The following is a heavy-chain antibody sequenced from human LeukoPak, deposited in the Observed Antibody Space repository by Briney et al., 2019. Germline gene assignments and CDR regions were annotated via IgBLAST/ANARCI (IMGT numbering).Heavy chain of an antibody. CDR3: ARADSGSYVVSFDY. Sequence: PGGSLRLSCAASGFTVSSNYMSWVRQAPGKGLEWVSVIYSGGSTYYADSVKGRFTISRDNSKNTLYLQMNSLRAEDTAVYYCARADSGSYVVSFDYWGQGTLVTVPS. CDR1: GFTVSSNY. CDR2: IYSGGST. V-gene: IGHV3-66*01. D-gene: IGHD1-26*01. J-gene: IGHJ4*02.